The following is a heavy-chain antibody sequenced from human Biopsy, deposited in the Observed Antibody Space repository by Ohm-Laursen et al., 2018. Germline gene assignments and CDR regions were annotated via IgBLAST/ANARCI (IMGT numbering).Heavy chain of an antibody. CDR1: GDSLTSGPEN. CDR2: IYSGGNT. J-gene: IGHJ4*02. D-gene: IGHD1-26*01. V-gene: IGHV4-61*01. Sequence: GTLSLTCTVSGDSLTSGPENWSWIRQSPGQGLEYIGFIYSGGNTNYNPSLKNRVTMSVDTSKNQFSLELSSVTAADTAVYYFARVGAGAPSIDYFDYWGQGALVTVSS. CDR3: ARVGAGAPSIDYFDY.